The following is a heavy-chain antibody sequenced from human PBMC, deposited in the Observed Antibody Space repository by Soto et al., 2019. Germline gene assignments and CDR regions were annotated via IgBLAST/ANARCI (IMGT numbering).Heavy chain of an antibody. J-gene: IGHJ4*02. Sequence: GGSLRLSCAASGFTFSSYAMSWVRQAPGKGLEWVSAISGSGGSTYYADPVKGRFTISRDNSKNTLYLQMNSLRAEDTAVYYCAKVRSFDYSNYLDYWGQGTLVTVSS. CDR2: ISGSGGST. V-gene: IGHV3-23*01. D-gene: IGHD4-4*01. CDR1: GFTFSSYA. CDR3: AKVRSFDYSNYLDY.